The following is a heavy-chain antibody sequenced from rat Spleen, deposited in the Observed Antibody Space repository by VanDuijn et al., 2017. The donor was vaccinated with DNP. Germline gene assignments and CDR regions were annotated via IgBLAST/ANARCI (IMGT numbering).Heavy chain of an antibody. CDR3: ATYYGYNYWYFDF. CDR2: IKAKSNNYAT. J-gene: IGHJ1*01. V-gene: IGHV6-6*01. CDR1: GFTFSTAW. D-gene: IGHD1-9*01. Sequence: EVQVLESGGGLVQPGNSLKLSCATSGFTFSTAWMYWYRQFPEKRLEWVARIKAKSNNYATDYTESVKGRFTISRADSKRSIYLQMNNLKEEDTAISYCATYYGYNYWYFDFWGPGTMVTVSS.